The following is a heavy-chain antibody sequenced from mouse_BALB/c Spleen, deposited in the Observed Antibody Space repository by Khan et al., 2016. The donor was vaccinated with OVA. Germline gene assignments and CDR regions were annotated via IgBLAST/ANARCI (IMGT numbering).Heavy chain of an antibody. J-gene: IGHJ4*01. Sequence: QLEESGPGLVKPSQSLSLTCTVTGYSITSGYAWNWIRQFPGNKLEWMGYISYSGSTRYTPSLRSRISITRDTSKHQFFLQLNSVTTEDTATYYCARKNYYGYAMDYWGQGTSVTVSS. CDR3: ARKNYYGYAMDY. CDR1: GYSITSGYA. V-gene: IGHV3-2*02. D-gene: IGHD1-1*01. CDR2: ISYSGST.